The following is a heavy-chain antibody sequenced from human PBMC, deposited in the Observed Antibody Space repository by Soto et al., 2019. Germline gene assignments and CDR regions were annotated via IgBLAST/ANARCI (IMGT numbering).Heavy chain of an antibody. V-gene: IGHV4-59*08. Sequence: SDTLSLTCTVSGGSISSYYWSWIRQPPGKGLEWIGYIYYSGSTNYNPSLKSRVTISVDTSKNQFSLKLSSVTAADTAVYYCARHVCSSTSCYAGDYYYYMDVWGKGTTVTVSS. D-gene: IGHD2-2*01. CDR3: ARHVCSSTSCYAGDYYYYMDV. CDR1: GGSISSYY. J-gene: IGHJ6*03. CDR2: IYYSGST.